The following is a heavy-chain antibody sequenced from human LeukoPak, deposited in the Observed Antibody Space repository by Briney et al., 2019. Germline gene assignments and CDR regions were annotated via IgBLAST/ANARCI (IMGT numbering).Heavy chain of an antibody. CDR2: INHSGST. CDR1: GGSFSGYY. CDR3: GRLDDYDYSAW. J-gene: IGHJ4*02. V-gene: IGHV4-34*01. D-gene: IGHD3-22*01. Sequence: SETLSLTCAVYGGSFSGYYWSWIRQPPGKGLEWVGEINHSGSTNYNPSLKSRVTISVDTSKNQFSLKLNSVTAADTAVYFCGRLDDYDYSAWWGQGILVTVSS.